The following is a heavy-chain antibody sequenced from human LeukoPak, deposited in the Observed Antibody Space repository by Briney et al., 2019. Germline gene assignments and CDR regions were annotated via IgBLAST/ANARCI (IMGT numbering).Heavy chain of an antibody. CDR1: SDSISSGNYF. CDR3: AKHAPHESGDKRGFES. V-gene: IGHV4-39*01. CDR2: ISPGGNT. D-gene: IGHD2-21*01. Sequence: SETLSLTCAVSSDSISSGNYFWVWIRQPPGKGLELFASISPGGNTYYNPSLKSRGTISVHTSKKHFSLMLNSVTAADTAVYFCAKHAPHESGDKRGFESWGQGILVTVSS. J-gene: IGHJ4*02.